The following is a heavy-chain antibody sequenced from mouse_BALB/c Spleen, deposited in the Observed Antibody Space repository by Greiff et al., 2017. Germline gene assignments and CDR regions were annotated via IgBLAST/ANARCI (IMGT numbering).Heavy chain of an antibody. CDR2: ITPSNGGT. V-gene: IGHV1S81*02. CDR3: TREGSSYVGFDY. Sequence: QVQLQQPGAELVKPGASVKLSCKASGYTFTSYYMYWVKQRPGQGLEWIGGITPSNGGTNFNEKFKSKATLTVDKSSSTAYMQLSSLTSEDSAVYYCTREGSSYVGFDYWGQGTTLTVSS. D-gene: IGHD1-1*01. J-gene: IGHJ2*01. CDR1: GYTFTSYY.